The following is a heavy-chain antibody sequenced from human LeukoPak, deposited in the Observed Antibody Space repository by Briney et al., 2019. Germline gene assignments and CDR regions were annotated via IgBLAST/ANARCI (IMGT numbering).Heavy chain of an antibody. CDR1: AFIFSDYY. V-gene: IGHV3-11*01. D-gene: IGHD6-13*01. J-gene: IGHJ1*01. Sequence: GGSLRLSCAGSAFIFSDYYMSWIRQAPGKGLEWVSYITSSGSTFYYADSVKGRFTISRDNAKNSLYLQMNTLRAEDTAVYYCASRGTAAAGTIKHWGQGTLLTVSS. CDR2: ITSSGSTF. CDR3: ASRGTAAAGTIKH.